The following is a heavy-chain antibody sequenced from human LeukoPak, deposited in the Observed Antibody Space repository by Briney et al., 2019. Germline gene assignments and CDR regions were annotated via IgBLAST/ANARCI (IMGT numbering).Heavy chain of an antibody. CDR2: ISWNSGSI. Sequence: PGRSLRPSCAASGFTFDDYAMHWVRQAPGKGLEWVSGISWNSGSIGYADSVKGRFTISGDNAKNSLYLQMNSLRAEDMALYYCAKEAIIASAFDIWGQGTMVTVSS. CDR3: AKEAIIASAFDI. V-gene: IGHV3-9*03. CDR1: GFTFDDYA. D-gene: IGHD6-13*01. J-gene: IGHJ3*02.